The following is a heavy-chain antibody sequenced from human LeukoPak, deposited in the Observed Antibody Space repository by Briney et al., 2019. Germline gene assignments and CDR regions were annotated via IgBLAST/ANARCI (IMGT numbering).Heavy chain of an antibody. V-gene: IGHV3-23*01. CDR1: GFTFSNYA. D-gene: IGHD1-1*01. Sequence: GGSLRLSCGASGFTFSNYAMYWVRQAPGKGLEWVSGLTGRGDSAYYADSVKGRFTISRDNSKNTLYLEMNSLRTDDTAVYYCAKRGNTISFFDPWGQGTLVTVSS. J-gene: IGHJ5*02. CDR2: LTGRGDSA. CDR3: AKRGNTISFFDP.